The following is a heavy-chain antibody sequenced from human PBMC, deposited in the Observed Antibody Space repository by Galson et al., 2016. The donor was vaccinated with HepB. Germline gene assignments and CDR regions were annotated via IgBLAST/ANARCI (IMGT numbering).Heavy chain of an antibody. CDR2: ISWDSETI. D-gene: IGHD4-23*01. V-gene: IGHV3-9*01. J-gene: IGHJ4*02. CDR3: VKDRRVTTGVFES. CDR1: GFAFDEYA. Sequence: SLRLSCAASGFAFDEYALHWVRQGPGKGLEWVSGISWDSETIDYVDSVRGRFRISRDNAEKSLFLQMYSLRQEDTGVYYCVKDRRVTTGVFESWGQGTLVVVSS.